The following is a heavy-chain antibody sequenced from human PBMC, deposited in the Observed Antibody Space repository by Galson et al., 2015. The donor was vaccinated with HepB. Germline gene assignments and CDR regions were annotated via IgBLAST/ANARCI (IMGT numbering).Heavy chain of an antibody. CDR1: GYSFTTYW. D-gene: IGHD1-26*01. J-gene: IGHJ6*02. CDR3: ARLPQSGSEHINYYYYGMDV. V-gene: IGHV5-51*03. Sequence: QSGAEVKKPGESLKISCKGSGYSFTTYWIGWVRQMPGKGLEWMGIIYPGDSDTRYSPSFQGQVTISADKSISTAYLQWSSLKASDTAMYYCARLPQSGSEHINYYYYGMDVWGQGTTVTVSS. CDR2: IYPGDSDT.